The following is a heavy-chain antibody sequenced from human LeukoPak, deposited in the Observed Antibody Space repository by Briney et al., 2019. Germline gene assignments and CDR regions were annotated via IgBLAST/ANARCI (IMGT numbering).Heavy chain of an antibody. Sequence: GASVKVSCKASGYTFSDYYMHWVRQAPGQGLEWMGWINPNSGGTNYAQKFQGRVTMTRDTSISTAYMELSRLRSDDTAVYYCAKSIAVAGITTILGMDVWGKGTTVTVSS. V-gene: IGHV1-2*02. CDR2: INPNSGGT. CDR3: AKSIAVAGITTILGMDV. D-gene: IGHD6-19*01. CDR1: GYTFSDYY. J-gene: IGHJ6*04.